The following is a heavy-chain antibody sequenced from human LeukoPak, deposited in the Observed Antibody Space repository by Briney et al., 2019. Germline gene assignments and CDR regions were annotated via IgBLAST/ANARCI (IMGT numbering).Heavy chain of an antibody. V-gene: IGHV3-23*01. D-gene: IGHD2-2*01. Sequence: PGGSLRLSCAASGFTFSSYAMSWVRQAPGKGLEWVSAISGSGGSTYYADSVKGRLTISRDNSKNTLYLQMNSLRAEDTAVYYCAKAPGAVVPAARDYWGQGTLVTVSS. CDR2: ISGSGGST. CDR1: GFTFSSYA. J-gene: IGHJ4*02. CDR3: AKAPGAVVPAARDY.